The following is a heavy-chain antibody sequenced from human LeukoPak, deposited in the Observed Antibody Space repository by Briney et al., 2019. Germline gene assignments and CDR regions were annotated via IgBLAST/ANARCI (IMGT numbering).Heavy chain of an antibody. V-gene: IGHV1-8*03. D-gene: IGHD3-3*01. CDR2: MNPNSGNT. J-gene: IGHJ6*03. Sequence: GASVKVSCKASGYTFTGYYMHWVRQAPGQGLEGMGWMNPNSGNTGYAQKFQGRVTITRNTSISTAYMELSSLRSEDTAVYYCARSSDFWSGYYSHYYYMDVWDKGTTVTVSS. CDR1: GYTFTGYY. CDR3: ARSSDFWSGYYSHYYYMDV.